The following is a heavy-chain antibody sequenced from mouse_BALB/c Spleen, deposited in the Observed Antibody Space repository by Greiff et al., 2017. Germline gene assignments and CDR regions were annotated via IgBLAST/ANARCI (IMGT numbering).Heavy chain of an antibody. CDR3: ARTDYLFAY. CDR2: IKPGSGGT. J-gene: IGHJ3*01. V-gene: IGHV1-54*01. CDR1: GYAFTNYL. D-gene: IGHD2-4*01. Sequence: VKLMESGAELVRPGTSVKVSCKASGYAFTNYLIEWVKQRPGQGLEWIGVIKPGSGGTNYNEKFKGKATLTADKSSSTAYMQLSSLTSDDSAVYFCARTDYLFAYWGQGTLVTVSA.